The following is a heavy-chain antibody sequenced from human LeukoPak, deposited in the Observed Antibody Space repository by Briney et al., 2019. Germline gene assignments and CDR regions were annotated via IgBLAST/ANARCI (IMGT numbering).Heavy chain of an antibody. CDR1: GGSISSSSYC. Sequence: SETLSLTCTVSGGSISSSSYCWGWIRQPPGKGLEWIGSIYYSGSTYYNPSLKSRVTISVDTSKNQFSLKLSSVTAADTAVYYCARRHAGIFDYWGQGTLVTVSS. CDR2: IYYSGST. CDR3: ARRHAGIFDY. J-gene: IGHJ4*02. V-gene: IGHV4-39*01. D-gene: IGHD3-3*02.